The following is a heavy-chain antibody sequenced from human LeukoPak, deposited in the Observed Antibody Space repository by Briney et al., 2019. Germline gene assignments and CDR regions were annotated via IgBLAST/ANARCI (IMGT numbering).Heavy chain of an antibody. V-gene: IGHV3-30*18. CDR2: ISYDGSNK. CDR3: AQGGYCSSTSCSMRVDY. D-gene: IGHD2-2*01. CDR1: GLTFSSYG. Sequence: GGSLRLSCAASGLTFSSYGMHWVRQAPGKGLEWVAVISYDGSNKYYADSVKGRFTISRDNSKNTLYLQMNSLRAEDTAVYYCAQGGYCSSTSCSMRVDYWGQGTLVTVSS. J-gene: IGHJ4*02.